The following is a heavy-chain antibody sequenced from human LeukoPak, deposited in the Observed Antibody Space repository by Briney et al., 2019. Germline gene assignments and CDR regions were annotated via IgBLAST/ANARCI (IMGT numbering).Heavy chain of an antibody. D-gene: IGHD3-10*01. Sequence: GRSLRLSCAGSGFTFASYAVHWVRQAPGKRLEWVASISSDGTTEHYRDSVKGRFTLSRDNSKNTVSLQMNSLGTEDTAVYYCARGRDSGSFIIDYWGQGTLVTVSS. CDR2: ISSDGTTE. CDR3: ARGRDSGSFIIDY. J-gene: IGHJ4*02. CDR1: GFTFASYA. V-gene: IGHV3-30-3*01.